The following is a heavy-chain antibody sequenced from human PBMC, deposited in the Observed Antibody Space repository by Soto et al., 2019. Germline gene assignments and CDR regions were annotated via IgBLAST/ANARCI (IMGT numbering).Heavy chain of an antibody. CDR1: GGKIVDGGWR. J-gene: IGHJ5*02. Sequence: LRLSCTVFGGKIVDGGWRRSVRQHPGKGLEWIGNIYNSGKTYYNPSLKSRLSISVDTSKNQFSLKLSSVTAADTAVYFCARVTNIISRFSSRFDPWGQGTLVTVSS. CDR2: IYNSGKT. D-gene: IGHD3-3*01. V-gene: IGHV4-30-4*08. CDR3: ARVTNIISRFSSRFDP.